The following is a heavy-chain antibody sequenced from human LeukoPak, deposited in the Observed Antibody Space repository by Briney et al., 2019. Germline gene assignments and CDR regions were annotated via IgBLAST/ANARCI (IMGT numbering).Heavy chain of an antibody. V-gene: IGHV4-30-2*01. D-gene: IGHD5-24*01. CDR1: GGSISSGGYY. CDR2: IYHSGST. J-gene: IGHJ4*02. CDR3: AREGDGYNNFDY. Sequence: PSETLSLTCTVSGGSISSGGYYWSWIRQPPGKGLEWIGYIYHSGSTYYNPSLKSRVTISADRSKNQFSLKLSSVTAADTAVYYCAREGDGYNNFDYWGQGTLVTVSS.